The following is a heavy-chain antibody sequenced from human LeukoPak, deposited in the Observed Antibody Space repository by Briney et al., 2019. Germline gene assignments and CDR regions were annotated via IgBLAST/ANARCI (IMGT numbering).Heavy chain of an antibody. CDR2: IYHSGST. CDR1: GGSISSSSYC. Sequence: KPSETLSLTCTVSGGSISSSSYCWGWIRQPPGKGLEWIGSIYHSGSTYYNPSLKSRVTISVDTSKNQFSLKLSSVTAADTAVYYCARSPSYDSSGYYFDAFDIWGQGTMVTVSS. V-gene: IGHV4-39*07. CDR3: ARSPSYDSSGYYFDAFDI. D-gene: IGHD3-22*01. J-gene: IGHJ3*02.